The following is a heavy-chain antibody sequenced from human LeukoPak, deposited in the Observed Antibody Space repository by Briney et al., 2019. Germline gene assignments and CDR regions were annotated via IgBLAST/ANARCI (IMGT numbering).Heavy chain of an antibody. CDR1: GGSTSSGGYY. V-gene: IGHV4-30-2*01. J-gene: IGHJ4*02. Sequence: PSQTLSLTCTVSGGSTSSGGYYWSWIRQPAGKGLEWIGEINHSGSTNYNPSLKSRVTISVDTSKNQFSLKLSSVTAADTAVYYCARVINVDTAKYYFDYWGQGTLVTVSS. D-gene: IGHD5-18*01. CDR3: ARVINVDTAKYYFDY. CDR2: INHSGST.